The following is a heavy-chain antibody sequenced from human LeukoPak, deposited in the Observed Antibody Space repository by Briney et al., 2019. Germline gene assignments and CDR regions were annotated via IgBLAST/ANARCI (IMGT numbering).Heavy chain of an antibody. J-gene: IGHJ4*02. CDR2: IFPPDSNT. Sequence: GESLKISCTGSGYSFTSYWIGWVRQMPGKGLEWVGIIFPPDSNTKYSPSFQDLVTISADKSINTAYLQWSSLKASDTAIYYCVRLALYPGKFSFDYWGQGTLVTVSS. V-gene: IGHV5-51*01. CDR3: VRLALYPGKFSFDY. CDR1: GYSFTSYW. D-gene: IGHD2/OR15-2a*01.